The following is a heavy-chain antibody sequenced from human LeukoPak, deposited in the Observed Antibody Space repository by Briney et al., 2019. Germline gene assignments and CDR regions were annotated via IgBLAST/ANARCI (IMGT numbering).Heavy chain of an antibody. J-gene: IGHJ4*02. D-gene: IGHD3-22*01. CDR3: ARDPYYYDRSGHHNFFDF. Sequence: GGSLRLSCVASGFTFSSYWMSWVRQAPGKGLEWVANIKKDGSEKYYVDSVKGRFTISRDNAKKSLYLQMNSLRAEDTAVYYCARDPYYYDRSGHHNFFDFWGQGILVTVSS. V-gene: IGHV3-7*01. CDR1: GFTFSSYW. CDR2: IKKDGSEK.